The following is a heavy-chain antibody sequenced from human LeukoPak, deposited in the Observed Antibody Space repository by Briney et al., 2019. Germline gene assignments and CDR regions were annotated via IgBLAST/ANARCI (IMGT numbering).Heavy chain of an antibody. J-gene: IGHJ5*02. CDR2: IYYSGST. CDR1: GGSISSGGYY. V-gene: IGHV4-31*03. D-gene: IGHD3-10*01. CDR3: ARRGITMVRGVTFNWFDP. Sequence: SQTLSLTCTVSGGSISSGGYYWSWIRQHPGKGLVWIGYIYYSGSTYYNPSLKSRVTISVDTSKNQFSLKLSSVTAADTAVYYCARRGITMVRGVTFNWFDPWGQGTLVTVSS.